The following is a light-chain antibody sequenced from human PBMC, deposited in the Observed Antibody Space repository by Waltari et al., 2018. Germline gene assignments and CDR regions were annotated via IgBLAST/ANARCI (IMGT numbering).Light chain of an antibody. J-gene: IGKJ2*01. Sequence: DIQMTQSPSTLSASVGDRVTITCRPSQSFGGSLAWFQQKPGKAPKLLIYDASTLEPGVPSRFSGSGSGTEFTLTISSLQAEDVAVYYCQQYYSTPPTFGQGTKLEIK. CDR3: QQYYSTPPT. CDR2: DAS. V-gene: IGKV1-5*01. CDR1: QSFGGS.